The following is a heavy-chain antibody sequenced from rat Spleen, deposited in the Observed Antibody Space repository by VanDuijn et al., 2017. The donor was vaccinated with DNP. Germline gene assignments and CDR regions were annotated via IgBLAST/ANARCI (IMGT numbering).Heavy chain of an antibody. CDR1: GFAFSTFP. Sequence: EVQLVESGGGLVQPGRSMKLSCAASGFAFSTFPMAWVRQSATKGLEWVATISASGGSTYYRDSVKGRFTISRVNAQSTLYLQMNSLRSEDTATYYCARRAYYGLSFYFDFWGQGVMVTVSS. V-gene: IGHV5-46*01. CDR2: ISASGGST. CDR3: ARRAYYGLSFYFDF. D-gene: IGHD1-6*01. J-gene: IGHJ2*01.